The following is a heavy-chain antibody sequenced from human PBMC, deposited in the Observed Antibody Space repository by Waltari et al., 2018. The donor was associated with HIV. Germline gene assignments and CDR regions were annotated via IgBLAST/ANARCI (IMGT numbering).Heavy chain of an antibody. CDR3: ARDPSYGFGENDY. CDR1: GYAFTGFY. CDR2: INPMPGDT. V-gene: IGHV1-2*02. D-gene: IGHD3-10*01. J-gene: IGHJ4*02. Sequence: QVQLVESGAEVKKPGASLKVSCKASGYAFTGFYIHWVRQAPGQGLEWVGWINPMPGDTNFAQKFQGRVTMTRDTAISTAYMELSRLTSDDTAVYYCARDPSYGFGENDYWGQGTLFTVSS.